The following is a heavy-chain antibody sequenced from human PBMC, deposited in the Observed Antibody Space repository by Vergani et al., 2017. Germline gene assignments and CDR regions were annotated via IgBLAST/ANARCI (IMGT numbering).Heavy chain of an antibody. J-gene: IGHJ4*02. CDR1: GGSFSGYY. CDR2: INHSGST. CDR3: ARHGVYDFWSGYPYYFDY. Sequence: QVQLQQWGAGLLKPSETLSLTCAVYGGSFSGYYWSWIRQPPGKGLEWIGEINHSGSTNYNPSLKSRVTISVDTSKNQFSLKLSSVTAADTAVYYCARHGVYDFWSGYPYYFDYWGQGTLVTVSS. D-gene: IGHD3-3*01. V-gene: IGHV4-34*01.